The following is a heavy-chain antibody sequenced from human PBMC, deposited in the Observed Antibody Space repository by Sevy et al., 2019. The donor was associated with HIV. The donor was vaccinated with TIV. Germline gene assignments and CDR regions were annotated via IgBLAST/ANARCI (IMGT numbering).Heavy chain of an antibody. CDR1: GFTFSSYS. CDR3: ARGRLRITMIVVVGGHAFDI. V-gene: IGHV3-48*02. Sequence: GGSLRLSCAASGFTFSSYSMNWVRQAPGKGLEWVSYISSSSGTIYYADSVKGRFTISRDNAKNSLYLQMNSLRDEDTAVYYCARGRLRITMIVVVGGHAFDIWGQGTMVTVSS. CDR2: ISSSSGTI. J-gene: IGHJ3*02. D-gene: IGHD3-22*01.